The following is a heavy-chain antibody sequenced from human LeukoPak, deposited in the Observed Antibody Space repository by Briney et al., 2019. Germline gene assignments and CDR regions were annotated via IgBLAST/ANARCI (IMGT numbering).Heavy chain of an antibody. J-gene: IGHJ6*03. D-gene: IGHD2-8*01. CDR1: GGSFSGYY. V-gene: IGHV4-34*01. Sequence: PSETLSLTCAVYGGSFSGYYWSWIRQPPGKGLEWIGAINHSGSTNYNPSLKSRVTISVDTSKNQFSLKLSSVTAADTAVYYCARGSRYCTNGVCYNLYYYYYMDVWGKGTTVTVSS. CDR2: INHSGST. CDR3: ARGSRYCTNGVCYNLYYYYYMDV.